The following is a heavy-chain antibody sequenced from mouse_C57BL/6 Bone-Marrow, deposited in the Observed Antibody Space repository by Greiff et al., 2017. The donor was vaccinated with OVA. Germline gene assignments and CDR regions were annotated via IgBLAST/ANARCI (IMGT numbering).Heavy chain of an antibody. CDR3: AELTGLYAMDY. CDR1: GYTFTSYW. Sequence: VQVVESGAELVKPGASVKMSCKASGYTFTSYWITWVKQRPGQGLEWIGDIYPGSGSTNYNEKFKSKATLTVDTSSSTAYMQLSSLTSEDSAVYYCAELTGLYAMDYWGQGTSVTVSS. V-gene: IGHV1-55*01. J-gene: IGHJ4*01. D-gene: IGHD4-1*01. CDR2: IYPGSGST.